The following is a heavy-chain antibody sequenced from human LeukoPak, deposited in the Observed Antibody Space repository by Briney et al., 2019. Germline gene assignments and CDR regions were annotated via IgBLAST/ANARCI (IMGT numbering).Heavy chain of an antibody. CDR1: GGSFSGYY. CDR2: INHSGST. CDR3: ASEVVAAPPDY. D-gene: IGHD2-15*01. V-gene: IGHV4-34*01. J-gene: IGHJ4*02. Sequence: PSETLSLTCAVYGGSFSGYYWSWIRQPPGKGLEWIGEINHSGSTNYNPSLKSRVTISVDTSKNQFSLKLSSVTAADTAVYYCASEVVAAPPDYWGQGTLVTVSS.